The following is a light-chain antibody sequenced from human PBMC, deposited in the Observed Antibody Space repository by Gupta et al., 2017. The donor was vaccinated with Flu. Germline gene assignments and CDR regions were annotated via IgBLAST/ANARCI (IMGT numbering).Light chain of an antibody. CDR1: SSDVGGYNY. Sequence: QSALTQPASVSGSPGQSITISCTGTSSDVGGYNYVSWYQQHPGKAPNLMIYEASNRRSGGSNRFFGSTSGNTASLTITRLQAEEEADYYCSSYTDSSTHPVVFGGGTKVTVL. CDR2: EAS. V-gene: IGLV2-14*01. CDR3: SSYTDSSTHPVV. J-gene: IGLJ2*01.